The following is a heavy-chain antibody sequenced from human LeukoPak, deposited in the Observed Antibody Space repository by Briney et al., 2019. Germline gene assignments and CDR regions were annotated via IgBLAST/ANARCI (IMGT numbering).Heavy chain of an antibody. CDR3: ARGDYYDSSGTYGMDV. D-gene: IGHD3-22*01. Sequence: SETLTLPCTVSGGSSSGYYWSWIRQSPGKGLEWIGYMYYSGNIDYNPSLKSRVTISADTSKNQFSLKLSSVTAADTAVYYCARGDYYDSSGTYGMDVWGQGTTVIVSS. J-gene: IGHJ6*02. CDR1: GGSSSGYY. CDR2: MYYSGNI. V-gene: IGHV4-59*01.